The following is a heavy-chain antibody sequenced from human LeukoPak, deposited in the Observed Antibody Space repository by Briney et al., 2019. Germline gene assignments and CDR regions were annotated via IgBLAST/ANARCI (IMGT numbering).Heavy chain of an antibody. CDR2: INPDGSEE. CDR3: ARDPYIKAFDI. Sequence: GGSLRLSCAASGFTFRSYWMTRLRQAPGKELELVGHINPDGSEESYAASVKGRFTISRDNAKNSLHLQMNNLRVEDTAVYYCARDPYIKAFDIWGQGAMVTVSS. V-gene: IGHV3-7*01. D-gene: IGHD1-14*01. J-gene: IGHJ3*02. CDR1: GFTFRSYW.